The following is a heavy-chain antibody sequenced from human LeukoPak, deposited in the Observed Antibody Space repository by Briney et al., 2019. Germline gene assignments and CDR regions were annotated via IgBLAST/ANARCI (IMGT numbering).Heavy chain of an antibody. V-gene: IGHV1-2*02. Sequence: ASVTVSFTASVYTFIGYYMHWVRQAPGQGLEWIGYINPNTSDTDYAQKFQSSVTMTTDTSISTAYMELSRLRSDDTAMYYCARDRETCSSVSCYTGDFDYWGQGALVTVSS. CDR2: INPNTSDT. D-gene: IGHD2-2*02. CDR1: VYTFIGYY. J-gene: IGHJ4*02. CDR3: ARDRETCSSVSCYTGDFDY.